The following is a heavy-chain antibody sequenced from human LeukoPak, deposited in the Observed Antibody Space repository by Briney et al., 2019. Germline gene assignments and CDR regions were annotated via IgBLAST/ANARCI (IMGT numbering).Heavy chain of an antibody. J-gene: IGHJ4*02. Sequence: SETLSLTCTVSGGPISNYYWNWIRQRPGKGLEWFGYIYYSGNTNYNPSLKSRVTLSVDTSKNQFSLRLSSVTAADTAAYYCARHVGNSGSGSYLTYFDYWGQGTLVTVSS. CDR1: GGPISNYY. CDR3: ARHVGNSGSGSYLTYFDY. V-gene: IGHV4-59*08. CDR2: IYYSGNT. D-gene: IGHD3-10*01.